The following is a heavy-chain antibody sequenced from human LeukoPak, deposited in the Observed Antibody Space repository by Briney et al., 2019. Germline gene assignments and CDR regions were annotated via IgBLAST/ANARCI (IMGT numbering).Heavy chain of an antibody. CDR1: DDSITMYY. J-gene: IGHJ6*03. D-gene: IGHD4-11*01. Sequence: PSETLSLTCTVSDDSITMYYWTWIRQPPGKGLEWIGYVDHTGSTKFNPSLNGRVSISRDTSNNFFSLRLRSVTAADTAVYFCAIGRVSSSTWYSTYYYFFYMDFWGKGTTVTVSS. V-gene: IGHV4-59*01. CDR3: AIGRVSSSTWYSTYYYFFYMDF. CDR2: VDHTGST.